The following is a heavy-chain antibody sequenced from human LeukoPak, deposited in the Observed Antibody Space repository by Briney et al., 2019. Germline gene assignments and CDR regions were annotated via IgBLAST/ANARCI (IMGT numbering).Heavy chain of an antibody. CDR2: IYHSGST. CDR1: GGSISSGGYS. D-gene: IGHD3-9*01. V-gene: IGHV4-30-2*01. CDR3: ARGEVGSYYDILTGYYI. J-gene: IGHJ4*02. Sequence: SETLSLTCAVSGGSISSGGYSWSWIRQPPGKGLEWIGYIYHSGSTYYNPSLKSRVTISVDRSKNQFSLKLSSVTAADTAVYYCARGEVGSYYDILTGYYIWGQGTLVTVSS.